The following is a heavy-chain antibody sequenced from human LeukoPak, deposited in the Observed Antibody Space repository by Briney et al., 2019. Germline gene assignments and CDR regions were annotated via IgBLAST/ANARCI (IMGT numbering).Heavy chain of an antibody. CDR2: IYYSGST. CDR1: GGSISSYY. V-gene: IGHV4-59*08. D-gene: IGHD3-3*01. CDR3: ARAARGFGVVSH. J-gene: IGHJ4*02. Sequence: SETLSLTCTVSGGSISSYYWSWIRQPPGKGLEWIGYIYYSGSTYYNPSLKSRVTISVDTSRNQFSLMLSSGTAADTAVYYCARAARGFGVVSHWGQGTLVTVSS.